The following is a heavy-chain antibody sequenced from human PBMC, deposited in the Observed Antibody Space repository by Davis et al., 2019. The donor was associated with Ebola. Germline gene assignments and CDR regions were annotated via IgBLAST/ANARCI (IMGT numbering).Heavy chain of an antibody. V-gene: IGHV1-69*06. J-gene: IGHJ4*02. CDR1: GGTFSSYA. CDR3: ARDAYYYDSSGYYIGYFDY. Sequence: AASVKVSCKASGGTFSSYAISWVRQAPGQGLEWMGGIIPIFGTANYAQKFQGRVTITADKSTSTAYMELSSLRSEDTAVYYCARDAYYYDSSGYYIGYFDYWGQGTLVTVSS. CDR2: IIPIFGTA. D-gene: IGHD3-22*01.